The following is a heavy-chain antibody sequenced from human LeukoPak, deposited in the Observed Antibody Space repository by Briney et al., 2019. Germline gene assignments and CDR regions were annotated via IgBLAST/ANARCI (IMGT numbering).Heavy chain of an antibody. D-gene: IGHD2-15*01. Sequence: ASVKVSCKVSGYTLTELSMHWVRQAPGKGLEWMGGFDPEHGETVYAQKFQGRLTMTEDTSTHTAYMGLSSLRSDDTAVYYCARDIGYCSGGSCYSGWFDPWGQGTLVTVSS. CDR1: GYTLTELS. V-gene: IGHV1-24*01. CDR3: ARDIGYCSGGSCYSGWFDP. CDR2: FDPEHGET. J-gene: IGHJ5*02.